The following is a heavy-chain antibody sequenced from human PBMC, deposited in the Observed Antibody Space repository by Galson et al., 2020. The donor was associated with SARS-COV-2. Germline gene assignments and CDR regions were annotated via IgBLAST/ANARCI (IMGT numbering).Heavy chain of an antibody. V-gene: IGHV3-13*01. J-gene: IGHJ3*02. D-gene: IGHD3-22*01. CDR3: ARAQRNYYDSSGYHRRGAFDI. CDR1: GFTFSSYD. Sequence: GGSLRLSCAASGFTFSSYDMHWVRQATGKGLEWVSAIGTAGDTYYPGSVRGRFTISRENAKNSLYLQMNSLRAGDTAVYYCARAQRNYYDSSGYHRRGAFDIWGQGTMVTVSS. CDR2: IGTAGDT.